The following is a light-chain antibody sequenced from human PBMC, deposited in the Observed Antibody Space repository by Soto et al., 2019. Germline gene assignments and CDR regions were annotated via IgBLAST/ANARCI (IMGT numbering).Light chain of an antibody. CDR3: QQDTNWPPLT. CDR2: DAS. V-gene: IGKV3-15*01. CDR1: QSVSNSY. Sequence: IVLKLSAGTVSLSTGERATLSCRASQSVSNSYLAWYQQKPGQALRLLIYDASTRATGIPAKFSGSGSGTEFTLTISSLQSEDFAVYYCQQDTNWPPLTFGGGAKVDIK. J-gene: IGKJ4*01.